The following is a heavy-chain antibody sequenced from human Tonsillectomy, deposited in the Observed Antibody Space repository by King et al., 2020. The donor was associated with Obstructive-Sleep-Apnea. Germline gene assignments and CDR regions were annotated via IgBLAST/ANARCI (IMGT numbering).Heavy chain of an antibody. CDR1: GDSISSYY. CDR2: FYYSGST. V-gene: IGHV4-59*08. D-gene: IGHD3-10*01. J-gene: IGHJ2*01. Sequence: QLQESGPGLVKPSETLSLTCTVSGDSISSYYWSWIRQPPGKGLEWIGYFYYSGSTNYNPSLKSRVTISVDTSKNQFSLKRSSVTAADTAVYYCARQGYYGSGRYFDLWGRGTLVTVSS. CDR3: ARQGYYGSGRYFDL.